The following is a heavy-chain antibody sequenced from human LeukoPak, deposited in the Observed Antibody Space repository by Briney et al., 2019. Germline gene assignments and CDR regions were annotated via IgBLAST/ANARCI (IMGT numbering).Heavy chain of an antibody. CDR3: ARVSGYYYDSSGYYEGGDAFDI. CDR1: GGSISSHY. Sequence: SETLSLTCTVSGGSISSHYWSWIWQPPGKGLEWIGYIYYSGSTNYNPSLKSRVTISVDTSKNQFSLKLSSVTAADTAVYYCARVSGYYYDSSGYYEGGDAFDIWGQGTMVTVSS. V-gene: IGHV4-59*11. CDR2: IYYSGST. D-gene: IGHD3-22*01. J-gene: IGHJ3*02.